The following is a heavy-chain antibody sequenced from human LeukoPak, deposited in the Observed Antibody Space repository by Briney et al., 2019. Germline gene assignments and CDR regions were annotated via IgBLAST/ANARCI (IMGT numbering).Heavy chain of an antibody. V-gene: IGHV1-46*01. J-gene: IGHJ4*02. D-gene: IGHD3-16*01. CDR2: INPSSGST. CDR3: ARGGSFGAYFDY. Sequence: ASVKVSFKASGYTFTSYYMHWVRQAPGQGPEWMGIINPSSGSTSYAQKFQGRVTMTRDTSTSTVYMELSSLRSEDTAVYYCARGGSFGAYFDYWGQGTLVTVSS. CDR1: GYTFTSYY.